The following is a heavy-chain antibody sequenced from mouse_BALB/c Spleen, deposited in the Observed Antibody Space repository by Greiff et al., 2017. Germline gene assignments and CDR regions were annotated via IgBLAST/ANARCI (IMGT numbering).Heavy chain of an antibody. CDR3: DSDRESYYYAMDY. J-gene: IGHJ4*01. CDR2: IWAGGST. CDR1: GFSLTSYG. Sequence: QVQLKQSGPGLVAPSQSLSITCTVSGFSLTSYGVHWVRQPPGKGLEWLGVIWAGGSTTYNSALMSRLSISKDNSKSQGYFKMNSLQTNDTAMYFCDSDRESYYYAMDYWGQGTSVTVSS. D-gene: IGHD1-3*01. V-gene: IGHV2-9*02.